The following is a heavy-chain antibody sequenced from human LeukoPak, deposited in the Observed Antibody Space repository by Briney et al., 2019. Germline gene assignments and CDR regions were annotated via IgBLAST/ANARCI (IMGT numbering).Heavy chain of an antibody. D-gene: IGHD2-8*01. CDR2: INPNSGGT. Sequence: ASVKVSCKASGYTFTGYYMHWARQAPGQGLEWMGWINPNSGGTNYAQKFQGRVTMTRDTSISAAYMELSRLRSDDTAVYYCARGLGYCTNGVCYLNYWGQGTLVTVSS. V-gene: IGHV1-2*02. CDR1: GYTFTGYY. J-gene: IGHJ4*02. CDR3: ARGLGYCTNGVCYLNY.